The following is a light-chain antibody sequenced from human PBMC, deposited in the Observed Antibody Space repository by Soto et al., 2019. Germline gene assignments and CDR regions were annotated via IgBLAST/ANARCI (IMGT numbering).Light chain of an antibody. CDR3: QQYGSSPLFT. CDR1: QSVSSTN. CDR2: GAS. V-gene: IGKV3-20*01. J-gene: IGKJ4*01. Sequence: EIVLTQSPGTLSLSPGERGTLSCRASQSVSSTNLAWYQQRPGQAPRLLIYGASNSDTGIPDRFSGSGSGKDLTLTISRLESEDFAVYYCQQYGSSPLFTFGGGTKVDIK.